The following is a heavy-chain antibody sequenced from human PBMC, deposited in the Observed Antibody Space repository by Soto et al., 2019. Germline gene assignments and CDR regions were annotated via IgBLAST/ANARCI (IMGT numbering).Heavy chain of an antibody. CDR3: ARHQIGLASYPRNVPNWFDP. J-gene: IGHJ5*02. D-gene: IGHD3-10*02. CDR1: GGSISSSSHY. V-gene: IGHV4-39*01. Sequence: SETLSLTCTVSGGSISSSSHYWGWIRQPPGKGLEWIGSIYYSGSTYYNPSLKSRVTISVDTSKNQFSLKLSSVTAADTAVYYCARHQIGLASYPRNVPNWFDPWGQGTLVTVSS. CDR2: IYYSGST.